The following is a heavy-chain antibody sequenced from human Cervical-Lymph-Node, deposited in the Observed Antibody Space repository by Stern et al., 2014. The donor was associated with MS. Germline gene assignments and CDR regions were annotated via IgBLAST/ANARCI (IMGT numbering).Heavy chain of an antibody. Sequence: QVQLVQSGAEVKKPGSSVKGSCKSSGGTFSNYAITWVRQAPGQGLEWVGGIIPRLGTANYAQKFQGRVTITADESTSTAYMEMSSLRSEDTAVFYCVRLLVWGQGTLVTVSS. J-gene: IGHJ4*02. V-gene: IGHV1-69*01. CDR1: GGTFSNYA. CDR3: VRLLV. CDR2: IIPRLGTA. D-gene: IGHD2-21*02.